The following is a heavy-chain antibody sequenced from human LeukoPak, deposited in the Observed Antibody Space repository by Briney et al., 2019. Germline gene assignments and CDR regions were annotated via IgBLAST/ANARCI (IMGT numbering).Heavy chain of an antibody. V-gene: IGHV1-2*02. Sequence: ASVNVSCKASGYTFTDYYIHLVRQAPGQWLEWMGWIDPKSGDTNPAQKFQGRVTMTRDTSIGTAYMELSRLRSDDTAVYYCARVPECSGGICYGMDVWGHGTAVTVSS. D-gene: IGHD2-15*01. CDR2: IDPKSGDT. CDR3: ARVPECSGGICYGMDV. CDR1: GYTFTDYY. J-gene: IGHJ6*02.